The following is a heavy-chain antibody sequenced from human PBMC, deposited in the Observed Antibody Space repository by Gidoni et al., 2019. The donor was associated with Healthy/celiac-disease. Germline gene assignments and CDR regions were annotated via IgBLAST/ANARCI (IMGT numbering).Heavy chain of an antibody. Sequence: QVQLVQSGAEVKKPGASVKVSCKASGYTFTSYAMHWVRQAPGQRLEWMGWINAGNGNTKYSQKFQGRVTITRDTSASTAYMELSSLRSEDTAVYYCARASGIGYGDFIDYWGQGTLVTVSS. V-gene: IGHV1-3*01. CDR1: GYTFTSYA. J-gene: IGHJ4*02. CDR3: ARASGIGYGDFIDY. CDR2: INAGNGNT. D-gene: IGHD4-17*01.